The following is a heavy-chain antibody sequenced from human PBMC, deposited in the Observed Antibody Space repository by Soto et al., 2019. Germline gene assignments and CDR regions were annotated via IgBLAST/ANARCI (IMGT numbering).Heavy chain of an antibody. CDR3: ARLFNYFDSSGSQP. V-gene: IGHV4-4*02. Sequence: SETLSLTCAVSGGFISSNKWWSWVRQSPGKGLEWIGQIYSSGSANYNPSLKSRVTISIDKSRNQFSLKLSSVTAADTGVYYCARLFNYFDSSGSQPWGQGTLVTVSS. CDR1: GGFISSNKW. CDR2: IYSSGSA. D-gene: IGHD3-22*01. J-gene: IGHJ4*02.